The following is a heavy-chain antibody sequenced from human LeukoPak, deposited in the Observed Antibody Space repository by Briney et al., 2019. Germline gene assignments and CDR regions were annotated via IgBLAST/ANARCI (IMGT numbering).Heavy chain of an antibody. V-gene: IGHV1-46*01. Sequence: GASVKVSCKASGYTFTSYYMHWVRQAPGQGLEWMGIINPSGGSTSYAQEFQGRVTMTRDTSTSTVYMELSSLRSEDTAVYYCARGHHLLYSGYDQDYGMDVWGQGTTVTISS. J-gene: IGHJ6*02. CDR1: GYTFTSYY. D-gene: IGHD5-12*01. CDR2: INPSGGST. CDR3: ARGHHLLYSGYDQDYGMDV.